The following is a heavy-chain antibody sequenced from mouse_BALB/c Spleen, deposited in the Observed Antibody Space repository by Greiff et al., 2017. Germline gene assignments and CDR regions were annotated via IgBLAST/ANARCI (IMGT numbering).Heavy chain of an antibody. D-gene: IGHD4-1*01. CDR2: INPSTGYT. V-gene: IGHV1-7*01. Sequence: VQLQQSGAELAKPGASVKMSCKASGYTFTSYWMHWVKQRPGQGLEWIGYINPSTGYTEYNQKFKDKATLTADKSSSTAYMQLSSLTSEDSAVYYCAINWDGWFAYWGQGTLVTVSA. J-gene: IGHJ3*01. CDR3: AINWDGWFAY. CDR1: GYTFTSYW.